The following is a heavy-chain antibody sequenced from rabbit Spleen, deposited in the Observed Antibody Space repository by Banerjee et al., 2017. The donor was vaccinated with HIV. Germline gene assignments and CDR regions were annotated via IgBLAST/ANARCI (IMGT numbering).Heavy chain of an antibody. J-gene: IGHJ3*01. V-gene: IGHV1S47*01. CDR1: GIDFSGDS. Sequence: EEAGGDLVKPGASLTLTCKASGIDFSGDSFSGDSYMCWVRQAPGKRPEWIACIYNGDGSTYYASWVNGRFSISRSTSLNTVTLQMTSLTAADTATYFCVRDGISFLSTGWGLTRLDLWGPGTLVTVS. D-gene: IGHD4-1*01. CDR3: VRDGISFLSTGWGLTRLDL. CDR2: IYNGDGST.